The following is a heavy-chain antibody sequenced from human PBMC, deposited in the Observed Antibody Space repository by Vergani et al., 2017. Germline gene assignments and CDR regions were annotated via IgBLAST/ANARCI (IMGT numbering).Heavy chain of an antibody. J-gene: IGHJ4*02. V-gene: IGHV3-7*03. CDR2: IKQDGSEK. D-gene: IGHD3-16*01. CDR1: GFTFSSYW. Sequence: EVQLVESGGGLVQPGGSLRLSCAASGFTFSSYWMSWVRQAPGKGLEWVANIKQDGSEKYYVDSVKGRFTISRDNAKNSLYLQMNSLRAEDTAVYYCARDLHLGPSPFDYWGQGTLVTVSS. CDR3: ARDLHLGPSPFDY.